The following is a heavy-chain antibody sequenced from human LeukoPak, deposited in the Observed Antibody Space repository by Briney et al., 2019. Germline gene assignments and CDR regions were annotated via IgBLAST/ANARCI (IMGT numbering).Heavy chain of an antibody. J-gene: IGHJ4*02. CDR2: TSATGAGT. V-gene: IGHV3-23*01. CDR3: AKSTGNYAGGFDY. Sequence: GGSLRLSCAASGFAFNSYAMTWVRQAPGKGLEWDSVTSATGAGTYYADSVKGRFSISRDNAKDTLYLQMNSLSAEDTGIYYCAKSTGNYAGGFDYWGQGTLVTVSS. CDR1: GFAFNSYA. D-gene: IGHD1-7*01.